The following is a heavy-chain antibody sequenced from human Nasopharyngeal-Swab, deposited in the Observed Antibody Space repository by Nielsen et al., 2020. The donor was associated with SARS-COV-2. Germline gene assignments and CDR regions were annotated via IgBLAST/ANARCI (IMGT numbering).Heavy chain of an antibody. CDR2: ISWNSGYI. CDR3: VKDGDSGYDYLGY. Sequence: SLKISCAASGFSFGDYAMHWVRPPPGKGLEWVSGISWNSGYIGHADSVEGRFTISRDNAKNSLYLQMNSLRPEDTALYYCVKDGDSGYDYLGYWGQGTLVTVSS. V-gene: IGHV3-9*01. J-gene: IGHJ4*02. CDR1: GFSFGDYA. D-gene: IGHD5-12*01.